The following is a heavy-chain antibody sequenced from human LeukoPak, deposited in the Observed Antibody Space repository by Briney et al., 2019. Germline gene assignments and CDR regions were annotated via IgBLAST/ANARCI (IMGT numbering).Heavy chain of an antibody. V-gene: IGHV1-2*06. D-gene: IGHD2-2*01. Sequence: SVKVSCKASGYTFTGYYIHWVRQAPGQGLEWLGRIDPNSGGTSYAHNFQGRVTMTRDTSISTAYMDLSSLRSDDTAVYYCARDSRVSGDYWGQGTLVTVSS. J-gene: IGHJ4*02. CDR3: ARDSRVSGDY. CDR2: IDPNSGGT. CDR1: GYTFTGYY.